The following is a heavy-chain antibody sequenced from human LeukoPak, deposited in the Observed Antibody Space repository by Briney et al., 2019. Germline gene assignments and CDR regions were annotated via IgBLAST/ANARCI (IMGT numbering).Heavy chain of an antibody. CDR3: ARGRHSGTYLLDY. D-gene: IGHD1-26*01. V-gene: IGHV3-21*01. J-gene: IGHJ4*02. Sequence: PGGSLRLSCAASGFTFSSYNMNWVRQAPGKGLEWVSSISSSSSYIYYAGSVKGRFTISRDNAKNSLYLQMNSLRAEDTAVYYCARGRHSGTYLLDYWGQGTLVTVSS. CDR2: ISSSSSYI. CDR1: GFTFSSYN.